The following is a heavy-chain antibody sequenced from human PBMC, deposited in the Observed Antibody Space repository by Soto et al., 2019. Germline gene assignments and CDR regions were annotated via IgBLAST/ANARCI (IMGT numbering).Heavy chain of an antibody. V-gene: IGHV3-11*05. CDR1: GFTFSDYY. CDR2: ISSSSSYT. D-gene: IGHD1-26*01. Sequence: QVQLVESGGGLVKPGGSLRLSCAASGFTFSDYYMSWIRQAPGKGLEWISYISSSSSYTNYADSVKGRFTISRDNAKNSLYLQMTSLRAADTAVYYCARDPYSGSSYSDYWGQGTLVTVSS. CDR3: ARDPYSGSSYSDY. J-gene: IGHJ4*02.